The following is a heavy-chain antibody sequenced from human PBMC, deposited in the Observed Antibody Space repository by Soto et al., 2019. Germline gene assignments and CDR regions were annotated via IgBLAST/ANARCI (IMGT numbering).Heavy chain of an antibody. CDR2: VNPNSGYT. J-gene: IGHJ6*02. CDR3: ARGTRSGSYYYYGLDV. V-gene: IGHV1-8*01. D-gene: IGHD1-26*01. Sequence: GASVKVSCKASGYTFTNYDITWVRQAAGQGLEWVGWVNPNSGYTAYAQKFVGRVTMTRNTPLRTAYMELRSLRSEDTAVYYCARGTRSGSYYYYGLDVWGQGTTVTVPS. CDR1: GYTFTNYD.